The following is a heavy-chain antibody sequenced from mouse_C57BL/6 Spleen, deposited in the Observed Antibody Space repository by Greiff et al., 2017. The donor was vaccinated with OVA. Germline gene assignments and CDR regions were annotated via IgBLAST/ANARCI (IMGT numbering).Heavy chain of an antibody. CDR2: IDPSDSYT. V-gene: IGHV1-50*01. D-gene: IGHD2-1*01. CDR1: GYTFTSYW. J-gene: IGHJ4*01. Sequence: QVQLQQPGAELVKPGASVKLSCKASGYTFTSYWMQWVKQRPGQGLEWIGEIDPSDSYTNYNQKFKGKATLTVDTSSSTAYMQLSSLTSEDSAVYYCARLGTIYYGNRPAMDYWGQGTSVTVSS. CDR3: ARLGTIYYGNRPAMDY.